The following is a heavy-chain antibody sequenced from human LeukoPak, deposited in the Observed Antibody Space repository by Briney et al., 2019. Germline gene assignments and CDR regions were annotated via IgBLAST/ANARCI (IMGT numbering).Heavy chain of an antibody. Sequence: ASVKVPCKASGHTSTTYAIHWVRQAPGQGLEWMGWINAGNGNIKYSQKFQGRVTITGDTSASTAYMELSSLRSEDTAVYYCAREPCGGDCYSAWFDPWGQGTLVTVSS. CDR2: INAGNGNI. CDR1: GHTSTTYA. D-gene: IGHD2-21*02. CDR3: AREPCGGDCYSAWFDP. V-gene: IGHV1-3*01. J-gene: IGHJ5*02.